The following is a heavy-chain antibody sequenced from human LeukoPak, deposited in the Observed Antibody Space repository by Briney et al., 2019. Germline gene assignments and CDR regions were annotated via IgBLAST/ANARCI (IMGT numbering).Heavy chain of an antibody. D-gene: IGHD3-3*01. CDR2: VYYSGST. V-gene: IGHV4-61*01. J-gene: IGHJ6*02. Sequence: ASETLSLTCTVSGGSVSSGSYYWSWIRQPPGKGLEWIGYVYYSGSTNYNPSLKSRVTISVDTSKNQFSLKLSSVTAADTAVYYCARWGIFGVALNYYGMDVWGQGTTVTVSS. CDR3: ARWGIFGVALNYYGMDV. CDR1: GGSVSSGSYY.